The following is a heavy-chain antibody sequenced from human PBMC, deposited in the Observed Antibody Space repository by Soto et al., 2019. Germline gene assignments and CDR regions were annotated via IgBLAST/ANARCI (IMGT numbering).Heavy chain of an antibody. CDR2: IYYSGST. J-gene: IGHJ3*02. Sequence: QVQLQESGPGLVKPSQTLSLTCTVSGGSISSGGYYWSWIRQHPGKGLEWIGYIYYSGSTYYNPSRKSXXTXSXXTAKNQVSLKLGSVTPADTAVYSCARDQPSDAFDIWGQGPMVTVSS. V-gene: IGHV4-31*03. CDR3: ARDQPSDAFDI. CDR1: GGSISSGGYY.